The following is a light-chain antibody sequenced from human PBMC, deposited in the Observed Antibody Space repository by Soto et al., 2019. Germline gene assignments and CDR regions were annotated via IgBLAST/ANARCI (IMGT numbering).Light chain of an antibody. CDR2: GNS. CDR1: SSNIGAGYD. CDR3: QSYDISPYVV. J-gene: IGLJ2*01. Sequence: QSVLTQPPSVSGAPGQRVTISCTGSSSNIGAGYDVHWYQQLPGTAPKLLIYGNSNRPSGVPDRFSGSKSGTSASLAITGLQAEDEADYYCQSYDISPYVVFGGGTKVTVL. V-gene: IGLV1-40*01.